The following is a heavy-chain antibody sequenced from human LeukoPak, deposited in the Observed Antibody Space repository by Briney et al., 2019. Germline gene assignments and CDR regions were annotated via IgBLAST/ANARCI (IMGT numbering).Heavy chain of an antibody. V-gene: IGHV1-46*01. CDR1: GYTFTSYY. Sequence: AASVKVSCKASGYTFTSYYMHWVRQAPGQGLEWMGIINPSGGSTSYAQKLQGRVTMTRDTSTSTVYMELSSLRSEDTAVYYCARALYDDSSGYRSVPIDYWGQGTLVTVSS. CDR3: ARALYDDSSGYRSVPIDY. D-gene: IGHD3-22*01. J-gene: IGHJ4*02. CDR2: INPSGGST.